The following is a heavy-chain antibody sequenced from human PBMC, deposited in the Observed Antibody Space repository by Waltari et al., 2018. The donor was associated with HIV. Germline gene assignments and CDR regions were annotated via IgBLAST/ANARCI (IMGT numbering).Heavy chain of an antibody. V-gene: IGHV3-53*01. CDR1: GFTVSSNY. CDR3: ARGATGSYYGAR. CDR2: IYSGVST. D-gene: IGHD1-26*01. Sequence: EVQLVESGGGLIQPGGSLRLSCAASGFTVSSNYMSWVRQAPGKGLGWVSVIYSGVSTYYADSVKGRFTISRDNSKNTLYLQMNSLRAEDTAVYYCARGATGSYYGARWGQGTLVTVSS. J-gene: IGHJ4*02.